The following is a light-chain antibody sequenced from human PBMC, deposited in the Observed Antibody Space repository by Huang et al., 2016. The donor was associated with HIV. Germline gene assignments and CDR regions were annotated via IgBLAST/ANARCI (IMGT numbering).Light chain of an antibody. CDR2: QVS. CDR1: QSLIHSNGNTY. J-gene: IGKJ4*01. V-gene: IGKV2-30*02. Sequence: VVLTQSPLYLSVTLGQPASISCRSSQSLIHSNGNTYLNWFQQRPGQSPRRPISQVSRRDSGVPDRFSGSVSGTDFTLKISRVEAEDVGVYYCMQGTHLFTFGGGTRVDIK. CDR3: MQGTHLFT.